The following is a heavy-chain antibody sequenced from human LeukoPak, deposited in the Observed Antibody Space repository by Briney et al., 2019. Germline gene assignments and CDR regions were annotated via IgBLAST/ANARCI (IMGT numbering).Heavy chain of an antibody. D-gene: IGHD3-10*01. CDR3: ARGMRSGSSYWFDP. CDR1: GDSIRSYS. J-gene: IGHJ5*02. Sequence: SETLSLTCTVSGDSIRSYSWSWIRQPAGKGLEWIGRIYTSGSPNYNPSLKSRVPLSIDASKNQSSLSLSSVTAADTAVYYCARGMRSGSSYWFDPWGQGTLVTVSS. CDR2: IYTSGSP. V-gene: IGHV4-4*07.